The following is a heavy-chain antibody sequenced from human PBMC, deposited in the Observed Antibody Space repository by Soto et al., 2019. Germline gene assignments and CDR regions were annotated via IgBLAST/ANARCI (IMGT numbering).Heavy chain of an antibody. Sequence: LRLSCSASGFTFRTYAMNWVRQSPGKGLEWISAISGSGSFTHYADSVRGRFTISRDNSQNQLYLQMNNLRGDDTAMYYCAKIPTGSGSSKFDYWGQGIQVT. D-gene: IGHD3-10*01. CDR3: AKIPTGSGSSKFDY. J-gene: IGHJ4*02. V-gene: IGHV3-23*01. CDR1: GFTFRTYA. CDR2: ISGSGSFT.